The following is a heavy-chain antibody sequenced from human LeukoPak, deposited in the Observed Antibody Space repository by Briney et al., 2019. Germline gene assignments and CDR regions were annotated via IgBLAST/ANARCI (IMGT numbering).Heavy chain of an antibody. CDR2: ISAYNGNT. CDR1: GYTFTSYG. CDR3: ARDRYFDWLSQTSNYYGMDV. D-gene: IGHD3-9*01. J-gene: IGHJ6*02. V-gene: IGHV1-18*01. Sequence: ASVKVSCKASGYTFTSYGISWVRQAPGQGLEWMGWISAYNGNTNYAQKLQGRVTMTTDTSTSTAYMELRSLRSDDTAVYYCARDRYFDWLSQTSNYYGMDVWGQGTTVTVSS.